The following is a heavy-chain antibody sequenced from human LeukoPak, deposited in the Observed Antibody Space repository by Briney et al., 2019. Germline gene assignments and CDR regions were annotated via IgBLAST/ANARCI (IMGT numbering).Heavy chain of an antibody. CDR1: GFTFSTCD. Sequence: GGSLRLSCAASGFTFSTCDMHWVRQTTGKGLEWVSAIGTGGDTYYSASVKGRFAIFRENAKNSLYLQMNSLRAGDTAVYYCARDPTRIQLWPSSGGFDYWGQGTLVTVSS. CDR3: ARDPTRIQLWPSSGGFDY. CDR2: IGTGGDT. D-gene: IGHD5-18*01. J-gene: IGHJ4*02. V-gene: IGHV3-13*01.